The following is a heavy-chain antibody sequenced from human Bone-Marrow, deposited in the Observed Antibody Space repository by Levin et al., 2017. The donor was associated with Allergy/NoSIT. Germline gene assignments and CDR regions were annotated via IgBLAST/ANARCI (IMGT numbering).Heavy chain of an antibody. CDR2: INPNSGGP. Sequence: ASLKVSCKASGYTFTGYYLHWVRQAPGQGPEWMGWINPNSGGPNYSPKFQGRVTITKDTSISTAYMELSRLRSDDTAVYYCARLSHYNDSCWGPGTLVTVSS. D-gene: IGHD3-22*01. CDR1: GYTFTGYY. J-gene: IGHJ4*02. CDR3: ARLSHYNDSC. V-gene: IGHV1-2*02.